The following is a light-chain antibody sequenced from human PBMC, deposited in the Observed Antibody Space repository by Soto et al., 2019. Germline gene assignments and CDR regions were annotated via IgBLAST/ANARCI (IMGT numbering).Light chain of an antibody. J-gene: IGLJ1*01. CDR3: QVWDSSSDHPYV. Sequence: SYELTQPPSVSVAPGQTARITCGGNNIGSKSVHWYQQKPGQAPVLVAYDDSDRPSGIPERFSGSNSGNTATLTISRVEAGDEADYYCQVWDSSSDHPYVFGTGTKV. CDR2: DDS. V-gene: IGLV3-21*02. CDR1: NIGSKS.